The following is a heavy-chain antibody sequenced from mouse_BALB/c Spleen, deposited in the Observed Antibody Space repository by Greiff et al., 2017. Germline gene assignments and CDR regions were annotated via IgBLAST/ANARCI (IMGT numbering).Heavy chain of an antibody. CDR2: INSNGGST. D-gene: IGHD2-3*01. CDR3: ARGYDGYLVY. CDR1: GFTFSSYY. J-gene: IGHJ3*01. V-gene: IGHV5-6-2*01. Sequence: EVQGVESGGGLVKLGGSLKLSCAASGFTFSSYYMSWVRQTPEKRLELVAAINSNGGSTYYPDTVKGRFTISRDNAKNTLYLQMSSLKSEDTALYYCARGYDGYLVYWGQGTLVTVSA.